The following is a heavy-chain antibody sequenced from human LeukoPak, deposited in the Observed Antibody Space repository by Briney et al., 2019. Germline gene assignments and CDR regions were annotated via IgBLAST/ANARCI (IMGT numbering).Heavy chain of an antibody. D-gene: IGHD4-23*01. V-gene: IGHV4-4*02. J-gene: IGHJ4*02. CDR2: IYHSGST. CDR1: GGSISSSNW. Sequence: SETLSLTCAVSGGSISSSNWWSWVRQPPGKGLEWIGEIYHSGSTNYNPSLKSRVTMSVDKSKNQFSLKLSSVTAADTAVYYCALLGGFEGGNDYWGQGTLVTVSS. CDR3: ALLGGFEGGNDY.